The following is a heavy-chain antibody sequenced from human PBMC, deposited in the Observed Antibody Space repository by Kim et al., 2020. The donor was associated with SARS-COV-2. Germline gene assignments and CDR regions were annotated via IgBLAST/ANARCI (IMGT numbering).Heavy chain of an antibody. J-gene: IGHJ6*03. D-gene: IGHD2-2*01. Sequence: GGSLRLSCAASGFTFSDYYMSWIRQAPGKGLEWVSYISSSGSTIYYADSVKGRFTISRDYAKNSLYLQMNSLSAEDTAVYYCATGPTCSSTSCYNYYYYMDVWGKGTTVTVSS. CDR2: ISSSGSTI. V-gene: IGHV3-11*01. CDR3: ATGPTCSSTSCYNYYYYMDV. CDR1: GFTFSDYY.